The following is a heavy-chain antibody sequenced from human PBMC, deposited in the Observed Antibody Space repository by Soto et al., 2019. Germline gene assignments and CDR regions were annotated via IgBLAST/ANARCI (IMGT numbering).Heavy chain of an antibody. CDR1: GFTFGNRW. V-gene: IGHV3-74*01. CDR2: VISDGNTI. CDR3: ATAEVDH. J-gene: IGHJ5*02. Sequence: GGSLRLSXAASGFTFGNRWMHWVRQAPGKGLEWVSRVISDGNTIDYADSVKGRFTVSRDNAKSTLYLQMNSLRAEDTAVYYCATAEVDHWGPGTLVTVSS.